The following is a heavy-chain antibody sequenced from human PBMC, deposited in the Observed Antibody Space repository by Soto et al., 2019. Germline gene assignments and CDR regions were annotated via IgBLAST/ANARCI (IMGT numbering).Heavy chain of an antibody. Sequence: PSETLCLTCAVYGGSFSGYYWSWIRKHTGKGLEWIGEINHSGSTNYNPSLKSRVTISVDTSKNQFSLKLTSVTAADTSLYYCARDKIIGLFDYLGQGTLVTVSS. D-gene: IGHD2-15*01. J-gene: IGHJ4*02. CDR3: ARDKIIGLFDY. V-gene: IGHV4-34*01. CDR1: GGSFSGYY. CDR2: INHSGST.